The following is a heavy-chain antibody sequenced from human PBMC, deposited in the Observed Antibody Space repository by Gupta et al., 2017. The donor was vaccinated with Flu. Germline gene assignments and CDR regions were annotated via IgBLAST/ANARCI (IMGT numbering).Heavy chain of an antibody. CDR2: IWPDGSNK. Sequence: QVHLVQSGGNVVQPGGSLRLSCTASDFSFNTHAMHWIRQAPGKGLEWVAVIWPDGSNKYYEDSVQGRFSISRDNSKNTVYLQMDGLRVEDTSVYYCAKTPYDSNPFDHWGQGTLVTVSS. D-gene: IGHD4-11*01. CDR1: DFSFNTHA. CDR3: AKTPYDSNPFDH. J-gene: IGHJ4*02. V-gene: IGHV3-33*06.